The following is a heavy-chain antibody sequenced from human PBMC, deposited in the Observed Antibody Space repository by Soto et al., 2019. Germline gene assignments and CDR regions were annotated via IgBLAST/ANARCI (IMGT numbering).Heavy chain of an antibody. CDR2: IYSGGST. V-gene: IGHV3-66*01. CDR1: GFTVSSNY. D-gene: IGHD6-19*01. J-gene: IGHJ4*02. CDR3: ASAPRIAVAGLN. Sequence: TGGSLRLSCAASGFTVSSNYMSWVRQAPGKGLEWVSVIYSGGSTYYADSVKGRFTISRDNSMNTLYLQMNSLRAEDTAVYYCASAPRIAVAGLNWGQGTLVTVSS.